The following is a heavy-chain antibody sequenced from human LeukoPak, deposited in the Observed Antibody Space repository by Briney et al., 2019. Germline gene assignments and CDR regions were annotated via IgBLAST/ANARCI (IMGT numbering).Heavy chain of an antibody. CDR1: GGPISRYY. CDR3: ARDSGTTGEVKFDP. D-gene: IGHD3-10*01. V-gene: IGHV4-4*07. J-gene: IGHJ5*02. Sequence: SETLSLTCTVSGGPISRYYWSWIRQPAGKGLQWFGRIYGSGSTTYNPSLKSRLTMSVDTSKNQFSLKLSSMTAADTAIYYCARDSGTTGEVKFDPWGQGTLVTVSS. CDR2: IYGSGST.